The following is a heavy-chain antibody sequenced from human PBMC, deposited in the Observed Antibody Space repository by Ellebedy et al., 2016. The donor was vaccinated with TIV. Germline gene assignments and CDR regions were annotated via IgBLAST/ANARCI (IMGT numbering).Heavy chain of an antibody. CDR1: GYTFTTYH. V-gene: IGHV1-46*01. CDR2: ISHYGGGD. J-gene: IGHJ4*02. CDR3: AKVGQDGSGYYKFPIDY. D-gene: IGHD3-22*01. Sequence: AASVKVSCKASGYTFTTYHLHWMRLAPGQGLEWMGFISHYGGGDGYAQKFQGRVTMTRDTSTSTAYMDLSSLRAEDTAVYYCAKVGQDGSGYYKFPIDYWGQGNLVTVSS.